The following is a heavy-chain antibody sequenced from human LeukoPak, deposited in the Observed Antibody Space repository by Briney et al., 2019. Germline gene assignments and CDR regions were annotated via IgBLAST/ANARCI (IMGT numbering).Heavy chain of an antibody. D-gene: IGHD5-12*01. CDR1: VSIFTSYW. V-gene: IGHV5-51*01. Sequence: GASLQISCEGSVSIFTSYWIGWVRQLPGKGLEWMWIIYPDDCDTRYSPSVQGQVTISADKTISTAYLQLSSLKASDTAMYYCARLGYDNYFDYWGQGTLVTVSS. CDR3: ARLGYDNYFDY. J-gene: IGHJ4*02. CDR2: IYPDDCDT.